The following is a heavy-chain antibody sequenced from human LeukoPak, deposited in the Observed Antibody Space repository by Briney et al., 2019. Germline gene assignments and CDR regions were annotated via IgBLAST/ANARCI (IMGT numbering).Heavy chain of an antibody. Sequence: PGGSLRLSCAASGFTFSSYEMNWVRQAPGKGLEWVSYISSSGRTMYYADSLKGRFTISRDNAKNSLYLQMNSLRAEDTAVYYCAKYYYDIGWFDPWGQGTLVTVSS. CDR3: AKYYYDIGWFDP. V-gene: IGHV3-48*03. CDR2: ISSSGRTM. D-gene: IGHD3-22*01. CDR1: GFTFSSYE. J-gene: IGHJ5*02.